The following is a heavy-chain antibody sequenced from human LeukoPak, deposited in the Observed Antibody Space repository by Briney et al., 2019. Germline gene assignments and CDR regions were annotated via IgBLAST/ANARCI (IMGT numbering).Heavy chain of an antibody. CDR1: GFTFSSYW. V-gene: IGHV3-7*01. D-gene: IGHD2-15*01. J-gene: IGHJ4*02. CDR2: IKQDGSEK. Sequence: GGSLRLSCAASGFTFSSYWMSWVRQAPGKGLEWVANIKQDGSEKYYVDSVKGRFTISRDNAKNSLSLQMNSLRAEDTAVYYCAKQAYCSGGSCDSGFVDYWGQGTLVTVSS. CDR3: AKQAYCSGGSCDSGFVDY.